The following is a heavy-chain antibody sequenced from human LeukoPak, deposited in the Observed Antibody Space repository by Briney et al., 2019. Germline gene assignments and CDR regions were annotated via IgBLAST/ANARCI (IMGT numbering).Heavy chain of an antibody. J-gene: IGHJ4*02. V-gene: IGHV1-69*13. CDR3: ARSMTSYVFDH. CDR2: IIPIFGTT. D-gene: IGHD3-9*01. CDR1: GGTFSSYA. Sequence: ASVKVSCKASGGTFSSYAITWMRQAPGQGLEWIGGIIPIFGTTNYAQNFQGRVTITADESTRTAYMELSSLRSGDTAVYYCARSMTSYVFDHWGQGTLVTVSS.